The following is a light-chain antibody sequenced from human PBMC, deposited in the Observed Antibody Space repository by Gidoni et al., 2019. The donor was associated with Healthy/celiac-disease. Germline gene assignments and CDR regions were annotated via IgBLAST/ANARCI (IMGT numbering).Light chain of an antibody. CDR3: QQYDSTPAT. V-gene: IGKV4-1*01. CDR2: WAS. CDR1: QSVLYSSNNKNY. Sequence: DIVLTQSPDSLAVSLGERATINCKSSQSVLYSSNNKNYLAWYQQKPGQPPKLLIYWASTRESGVPDRFSGSGSGTEFTLTISSLQAEDVAVYYCQQYDSTPATFGQGTKVEIK. J-gene: IGKJ1*01.